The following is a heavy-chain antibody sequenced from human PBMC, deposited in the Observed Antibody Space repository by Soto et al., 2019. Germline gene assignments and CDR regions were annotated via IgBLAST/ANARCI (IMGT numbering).Heavy chain of an antibody. D-gene: IGHD1-26*01. Sequence: GGSLRLSCAVSGFIFSRYSMNWVRQVPGKGLEWVSGISSNSDTIDFADSVKGRFTISRDNAKISLFLQMNTLRPEDTALYYCVKDMKWGGMTTIHYFDSWGQGTLVTVSS. CDR1: GFIFSRYS. V-gene: IGHV3-9*01. CDR3: VKDMKWGGMTTIHYFDS. J-gene: IGHJ4*02. CDR2: ISSNSDTI.